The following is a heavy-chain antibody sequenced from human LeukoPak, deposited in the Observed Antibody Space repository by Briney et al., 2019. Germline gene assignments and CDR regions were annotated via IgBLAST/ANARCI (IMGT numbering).Heavy chain of an antibody. D-gene: IGHD3-16*01. V-gene: IGHV1-2*02. CDR2: INPNSGGT. J-gene: IGHJ4*02. CDR1: GYTFTGYY. CDR3: ARGGPDGGYYFDY. Sequence: ASVKVSCKASGYTFTGYYMHWVRQAPGQGLEWMGWINPNSGGTNYAQKLQGRVTMTRDTSISTAYMELSRLRSDDTAVYYCARGGPDGGYYFDYWGQGTLVTVSS.